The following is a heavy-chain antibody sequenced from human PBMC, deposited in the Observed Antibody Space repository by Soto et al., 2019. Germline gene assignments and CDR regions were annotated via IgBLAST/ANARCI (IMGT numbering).Heavy chain of an antibody. CDR3: ASTDPYYYDSSGFNPLDV. V-gene: IGHV5-51*01. CDR2: IYPGDSDT. CDR1: GYSFTSYW. D-gene: IGHD3-22*01. J-gene: IGHJ6*02. Sequence: GESLKISCKGSGYSFTSYWIGWVRQMPGKGLEWMGIIYPGDSDTRYSPSFQGQVTISADKSISTAYLQWSSLKASDTAMYYYASTDPYYYDSSGFNPLDVWGQGTTVTVSS.